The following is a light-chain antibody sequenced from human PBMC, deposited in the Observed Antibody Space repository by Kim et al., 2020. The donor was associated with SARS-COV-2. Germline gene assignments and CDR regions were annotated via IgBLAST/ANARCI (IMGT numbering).Light chain of an antibody. J-gene: IGKJ2*02. Sequence: DIQLTQSPSFLSASVRDRVTITCRASQDISNYFAWYQQKPGKAPKLLIYAASPLQSGVPSRFSGSGSGTEFTLTISSLQPEDFATYYCQQLNSYPRTFGQGTKLEI. CDR3: QQLNSYPRT. V-gene: IGKV1-9*01. CDR2: AAS. CDR1: QDISNY.